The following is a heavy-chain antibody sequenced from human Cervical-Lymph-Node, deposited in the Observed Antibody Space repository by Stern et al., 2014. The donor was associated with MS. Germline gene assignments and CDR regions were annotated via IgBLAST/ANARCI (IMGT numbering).Heavy chain of an antibody. J-gene: IGHJ4*02. D-gene: IGHD2-15*01. CDR1: GFIFSNSW. V-gene: IGHV3-7*01. CDR3: AREGYCDY. CDR2: TKYDGSEK. Sequence: EVQLVESGGGLVQPGGSLRLSCAASGFIFSNSWMSWVRQAPGKGLEWVANTKYDGSEKNYVDSVKGRFTISRDNAKNTLYLQMNSLRAEDTAMYYCAREGYCDYWGQGTLGTVSS.